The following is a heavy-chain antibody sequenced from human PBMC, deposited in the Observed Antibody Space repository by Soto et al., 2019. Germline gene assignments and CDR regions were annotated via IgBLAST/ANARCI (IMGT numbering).Heavy chain of an antibody. CDR2: ISGSGGST. CDR3: AKEISNGVYGSGSYAVEWYYYYGMDV. CDR1: GFTFSSYA. Sequence: GGSLRLSCAASGFTFSSYAMSWVRQAPGKGLEWVSAISGSGGSTYYADSVKGRFTISRDNSKNTLYLQMNSLRAEDTAVYYCAKEISNGVYGSGSYAVEWYYYYGMDVWGQGTTVTVSS. J-gene: IGHJ6*02. V-gene: IGHV3-23*01. D-gene: IGHD3-10*01.